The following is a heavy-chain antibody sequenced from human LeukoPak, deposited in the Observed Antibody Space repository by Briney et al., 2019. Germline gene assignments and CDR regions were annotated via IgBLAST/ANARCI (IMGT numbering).Heavy chain of an antibody. CDR2: ISSSGSTI. V-gene: IGHV3-11*04. J-gene: IGHJ4*02. D-gene: IGHD3-10*01. Sequence: PGGSLRLSCAASGFTFSDYYMSWIRQAPGKGLEWVSYISSSGSTIYYADSVKGRFTISRDNAKNSLYLQMNSLRDEDTAVYYCAREVNAPMAGLDYWGQGTLVTVSS. CDR3: AREVNAPMAGLDY. CDR1: GFTFSDYY.